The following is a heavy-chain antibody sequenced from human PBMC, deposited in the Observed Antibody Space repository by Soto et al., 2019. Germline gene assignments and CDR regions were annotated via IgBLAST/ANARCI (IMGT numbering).Heavy chain of an antibody. J-gene: IGHJ4*02. Sequence: GGSLRLSCAASGFTFSSYAMSWVRQAPGKGLEWVSSIRGSGGNTYYADSVKGRFTISRDNTKNTLYLQMNSLRPEDTAVYFCAQCSGGTCYSDLVSWGQGTLVTVSS. CDR2: IRGSGGNT. CDR1: GFTFSSYA. V-gene: IGHV3-23*01. D-gene: IGHD2-15*01. CDR3: AQCSGGTCYSDLVS.